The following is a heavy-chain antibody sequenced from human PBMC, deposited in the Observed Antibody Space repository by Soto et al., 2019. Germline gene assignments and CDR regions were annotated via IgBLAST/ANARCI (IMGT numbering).Heavy chain of an antibody. CDR2: ISVSGETT. D-gene: IGHD5-18*01. V-gene: IGHV3-23*01. CDR3: AKEQWLIQGHFDY. Sequence: EVQLLESGRGLVRPGGSLRLSCAASGFSFTNYATSWVRQAPGKGLEWLSAISVSGETTYYADSVRGRFTISRDNSRATVFLQMSNLRAEDTALYYCAKEQWLIQGHFDYWGQGILVTVSS. J-gene: IGHJ4*02. CDR1: GFSFTNYA.